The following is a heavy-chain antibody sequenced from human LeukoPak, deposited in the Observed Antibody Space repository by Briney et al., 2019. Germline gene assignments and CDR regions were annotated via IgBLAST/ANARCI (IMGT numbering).Heavy chain of an antibody. CDR1: GGSFSGYY. D-gene: IGHD6-13*01. CDR2: INHSGST. CDR3: ARAQYSSSWYDY. Sequence: PSETLSLTCAVYGGSFSGYYWSWIRQPPGKGLEWIGEINHSGSTNYNPSLKSRVNISVDTSKNQFSLKLSSVTAADTAVYYCARAQYSSSWYDYWGQGTLVTVSS. V-gene: IGHV4-34*01. J-gene: IGHJ4*02.